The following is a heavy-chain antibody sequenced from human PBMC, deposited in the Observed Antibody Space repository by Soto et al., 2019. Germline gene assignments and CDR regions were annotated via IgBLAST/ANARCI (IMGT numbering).Heavy chain of an antibody. CDR1: DGSISSYY. V-gene: IGHV4-59*08. D-gene: IGHD1-1*01. J-gene: IGHJ4*02. Sequence: PSETLSLTCTVSDGSISSYYWGWIRQPPGKGLEWIGYIFYTGSTNYNPSLKSRVTISVDTSKNQFSLKLSSVTAADTAVYHCARHYPIGNNWNYFDYWGQGTLVTV. CDR3: ARHYPIGNNWNYFDY. CDR2: IFYTGST.